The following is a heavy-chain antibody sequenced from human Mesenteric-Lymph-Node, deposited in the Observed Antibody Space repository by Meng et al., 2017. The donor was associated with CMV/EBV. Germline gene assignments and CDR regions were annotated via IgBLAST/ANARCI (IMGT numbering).Heavy chain of an antibody. CDR3: ARDRTLYCSSTSCDWASDY. CDR1: FTSDA. CDR2: INTNTGNP. V-gene: IGHV7-4-1*02. D-gene: IGHD2-2*01. J-gene: IGHJ4*02. Sequence: FTSDARSGVRQAPGQGLGWMGWINTNTGNPTYAQGFTGRFVFSLDTSVSTAYLQISSLKAEDTAVYYCARDRTLYCSSTSCDWASDYWGQGTLVTVSS.